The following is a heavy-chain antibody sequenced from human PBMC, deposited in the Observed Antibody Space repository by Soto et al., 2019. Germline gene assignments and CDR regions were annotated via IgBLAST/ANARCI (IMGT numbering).Heavy chain of an antibody. CDR3: ARDQGGLQYFQH. J-gene: IGHJ1*01. D-gene: IGHD3-16*01. CDR2: IIPIFGTA. Sequence: PSVKVSCKACGGTFSSYAISWVRQAPGQGLEWMGGIIPIFGTANYAQKFQGRVTITADESTSTAYMELSSLRSEDTAMYYCARDQGGLQYFQHWGQGTLVTVSS. CDR1: GGTFSSYA. V-gene: IGHV1-69*13.